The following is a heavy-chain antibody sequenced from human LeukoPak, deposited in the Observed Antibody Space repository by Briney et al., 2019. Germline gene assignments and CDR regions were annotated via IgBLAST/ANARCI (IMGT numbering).Heavy chain of an antibody. Sequence: GGSLRLSCAASGFTFSSYGMSWVRQAPGKGLEWVSAISGSGGSTYYADSVKGRFTISRDNSKNTLYLQMNSPRAEDTAVYYCAKRGGYSYGSGDYWGQGTLVTVSS. V-gene: IGHV3-23*01. D-gene: IGHD5-18*01. CDR1: GFTFSSYG. CDR3: AKRGGYSYGSGDY. CDR2: ISGSGGST. J-gene: IGHJ4*02.